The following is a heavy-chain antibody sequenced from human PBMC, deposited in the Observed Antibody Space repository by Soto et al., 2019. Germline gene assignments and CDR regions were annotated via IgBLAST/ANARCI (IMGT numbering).Heavy chain of an antibody. V-gene: IGHV3-23*01. CDR3: AKSGRYSSGWYSLFDY. CDR1: GFTFSSYA. J-gene: IGHJ4*02. D-gene: IGHD6-19*01. CDR2: ISGSGGST. Sequence: GGSLRLSCAASGFTFSSYAMSWVRQAPGKGLEWVSAISGSGGSTYYADSVKGRFTISRDNSKNTLYLQMNSLRAEDTAVYYCAKSGRYSSGWYSLFDYWGQGTLVTVSS.